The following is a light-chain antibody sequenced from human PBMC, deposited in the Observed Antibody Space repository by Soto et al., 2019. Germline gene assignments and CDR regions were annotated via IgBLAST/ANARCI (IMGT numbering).Light chain of an antibody. J-gene: IGKJ1*01. V-gene: IGKV3-20*01. Sequence: EIVLTQSPGTLSLSPGERATLSCRASRSISSGYLAWYQQKPGQAPKVLIYGASTRATGIPDRFSGSGSGTDFTLTISRLEPEDLAVYYCQQYDTSPRTFGRGTKVEIK. CDR2: GAS. CDR1: RSISSGY. CDR3: QQYDTSPRT.